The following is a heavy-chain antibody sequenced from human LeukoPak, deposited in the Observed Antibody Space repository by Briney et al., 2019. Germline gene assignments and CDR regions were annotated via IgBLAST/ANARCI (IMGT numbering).Heavy chain of an antibody. CDR2: IKSKAHGGTT. D-gene: IGHD4-17*01. CDR1: GFTVKNAG. J-gene: IGHJ4*02. Sequence: TPGGSLRLAFAVSGFTVKNAGMSWVRQAPGKGLEWVGRIKSKAHGGTTDYAAPVKDRFTISRDDSKNTLYLQMNSLKTEDTAVYYCAKILFDYGDYFDYWGQGTLVTVSS. V-gene: IGHV3-15*01. CDR3: AKILFDYGDYFDY.